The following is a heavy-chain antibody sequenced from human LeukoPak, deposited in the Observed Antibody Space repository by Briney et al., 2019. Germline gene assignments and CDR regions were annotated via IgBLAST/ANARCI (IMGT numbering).Heavy chain of an antibody. CDR2: INPSGGST. V-gene: IGHV1-46*01. CDR3: ARDYDILTGYYLGNWSDP. D-gene: IGHD3-9*01. Sequence: ASVKVSCKASGYTFTSYYMHWVRQAPGQGLEWMGIINPSGGSTSYAQKFQGRVTMTRDTSISTAYMELSRLRSDDAAVYYCARDYDILTGYYLGNWSDPWGQGTLVTVSS. CDR1: GYTFTSYY. J-gene: IGHJ5*02.